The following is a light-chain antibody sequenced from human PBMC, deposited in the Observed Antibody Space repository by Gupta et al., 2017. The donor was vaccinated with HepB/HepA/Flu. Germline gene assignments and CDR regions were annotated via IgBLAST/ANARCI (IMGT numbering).Light chain of an antibody. Sequence: EIVMTQSPATLSVSPGERATLSCRASQSVSSNLAWYQQKPGQAPRLLIYGASTRATGIPARFSGSGYGTEFTLTISSRQSEDFAVYYYQQYNNWPPYTFGQGTKLEIK. J-gene: IGKJ2*01. V-gene: IGKV3-15*01. CDR2: GAS. CDR3: QQYNNWPPYT. CDR1: QSVSSN.